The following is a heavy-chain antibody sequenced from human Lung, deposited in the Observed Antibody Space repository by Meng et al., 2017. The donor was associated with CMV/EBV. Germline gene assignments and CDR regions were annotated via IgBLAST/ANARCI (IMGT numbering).Heavy chain of an antibody. CDR1: CDSITSCY. J-gene: IGHJ5*02. CDR3: ARDFGSSWYPNWFDP. Sequence: QGQRREEGQGRVSPPEPLPHPCTVSCDSITSCYWSWIRQPAGKGLEWIGRISAGGNTRYNPSLKSRVTMSVDTSKNQFSLKLSSVTAVDTAVYYCARDFGSSWYPNWFDPWGQGTLVTVSS. CDR2: ISAGGNT. D-gene: IGHD6-13*01. V-gene: IGHV4-4*07.